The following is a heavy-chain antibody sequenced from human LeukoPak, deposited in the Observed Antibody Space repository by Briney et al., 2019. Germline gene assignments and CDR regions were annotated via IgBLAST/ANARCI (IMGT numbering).Heavy chain of an antibody. CDR3: ARGVLKQQLALYYYYGMDV. J-gene: IGHJ6*02. Sequence: PGGSLRLSCAASGFTFSSYSMNWVRQAPGKGLEWVSYISSSSSTIYYADSVKGRFTISRDNAKNSLYLQMNSLRDEDTAVYYCARGVLKQQLALYYYYGMDVWGQGTTVTVSS. CDR1: GFTFSSYS. CDR2: ISSSSSTI. D-gene: IGHD6-13*01. V-gene: IGHV3-48*02.